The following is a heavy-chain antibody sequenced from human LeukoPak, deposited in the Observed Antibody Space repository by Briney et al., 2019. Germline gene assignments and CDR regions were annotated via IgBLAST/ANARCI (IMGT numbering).Heavy chain of an antibody. CDR3: ARSPYYGSGSYYIDYYYYYMDV. V-gene: IGHV1-69*13. D-gene: IGHD3-10*01. J-gene: IGHJ6*03. Sequence: AASVKVSCKASGGTFSSYAISWVRQAPGQGLEWMGGIIPILGTANYAQKFQGRVTITADESTSTAYMELSSLRSEDTAVYYCARSPYYGSGSYYIDYYYYYMDVWGKGTTVTVSS. CDR1: GGTFSSYA. CDR2: IIPILGTA.